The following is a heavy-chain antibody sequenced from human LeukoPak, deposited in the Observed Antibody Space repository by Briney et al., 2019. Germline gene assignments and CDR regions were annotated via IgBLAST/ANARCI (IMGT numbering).Heavy chain of an antibody. CDR1: GFTFSSYA. V-gene: IGHV3-23*01. Sequence: GGSLRLSCAASGFTFSSYAINWVRQAPGKGLEWVSLISGSGGSTYYADSVKGRFTISRDNSKNTLYLQMNSLRAEDTAVYYCAKSLFGVVIIGDAFDIWGQGTMVTVSS. CDR3: AKSLFGVVIIGDAFDI. CDR2: ISGSGGST. D-gene: IGHD3-3*01. J-gene: IGHJ3*02.